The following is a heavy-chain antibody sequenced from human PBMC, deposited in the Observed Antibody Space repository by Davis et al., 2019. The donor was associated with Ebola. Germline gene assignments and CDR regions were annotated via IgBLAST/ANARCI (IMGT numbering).Heavy chain of an antibody. Sequence: GGSLRLSCAASGFTFSGSSMHWVRQASGNGLEWVGRIRSKANSYATAYAASVKGRFTISRDDSKNTAYLQMNSLRAEDTAVYYCAKGIVVVVAATPTSDYWGQGTLVTVSS. CDR1: GFTFSGSS. V-gene: IGHV3-73*01. J-gene: IGHJ4*02. D-gene: IGHD2-15*01. CDR2: IRSKANSYAT. CDR3: AKGIVVVVAATPTSDY.